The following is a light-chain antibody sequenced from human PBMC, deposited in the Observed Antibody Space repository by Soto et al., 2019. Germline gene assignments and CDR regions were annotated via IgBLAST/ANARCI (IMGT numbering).Light chain of an antibody. J-gene: IGKJ5*01. V-gene: IGKV3-11*01. CDR1: QSVSSY. CDR3: QQRSNWPPIT. Sequence: EIVLTQSPATLSLSPGERATLSCRASQSVSSYLAWYQQKPGQAPRLLIYDASNRATGIPARFSGSGSGTDFNLPISNLEPEDFAVYYCQQRSNWPPITFGQGTRLEIK. CDR2: DAS.